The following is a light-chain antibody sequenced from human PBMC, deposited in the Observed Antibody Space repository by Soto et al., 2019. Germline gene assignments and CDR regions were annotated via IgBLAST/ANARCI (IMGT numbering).Light chain of an antibody. J-gene: IGKJ2*01. V-gene: IGKV4-1*01. CDR3: QQYYSTPT. CDR1: QSVLSSSNNKNY. CDR2: WAS. Sequence: DIVMTQSPDSLAVSLGERATINCKSSQSVLSSSNNKNYLAWYQQKPGQPPKLLIYWASTRESGVPDRFSGSGSGTDFTLTSSSLQAEDVAVYYCQQYYSTPTFGQGTKLEIK.